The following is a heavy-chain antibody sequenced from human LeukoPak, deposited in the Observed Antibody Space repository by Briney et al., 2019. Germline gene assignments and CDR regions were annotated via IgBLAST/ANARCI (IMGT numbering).Heavy chain of an antibody. V-gene: IGHV3-48*03. J-gene: IGHJ4*02. CDR3: ARDRTYDSSGYYLFFDY. CDR2: ISSSGSTI. D-gene: IGHD3-22*01. Sequence: GGSLRLSCAASGFTFSNYAMSWVRQAPGKGLEWVSYISSSGSTIYYADSVKGRFTISRDNAKNSLYLQMNSLRAEDTAVYYCARDRTYDSSGYYLFFDYWGQGTLVTVSS. CDR1: GFTFSNYA.